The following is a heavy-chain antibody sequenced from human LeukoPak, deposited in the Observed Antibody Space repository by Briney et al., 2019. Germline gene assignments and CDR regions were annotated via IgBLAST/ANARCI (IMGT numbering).Heavy chain of an antibody. V-gene: IGHV4-39*07. CDR3: ARDSYNWNVDAFDP. CDR1: GGSISSYY. D-gene: IGHD1-20*01. CDR2: IYYSGNT. J-gene: IGHJ5*02. Sequence: SETLSLTCTVSGGSISSYYWGWIRQPPGKGLEWIGSIYYSGNTYYNPSLKSRVTISVDASKNQFSLKLTSVTAADTAIYYCARDSYNWNVDAFDPWGQGTLVTVSS.